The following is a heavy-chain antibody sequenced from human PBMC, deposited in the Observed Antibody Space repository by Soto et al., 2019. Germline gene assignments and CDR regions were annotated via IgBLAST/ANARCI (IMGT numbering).Heavy chain of an antibody. J-gene: IGHJ4*02. Sequence: PSETLSLTCSVSGGSAGSYYWSWIRQPPGKGLEWIGYMSYSGSTNHNPSLKSRVTISVDTSKNQFSLKLSSVTAADTAVYYCARGQPIHSSSWFDYWGQGTLVTVSS. CDR3: ARGQPIHSSSWFDY. CDR2: MSYSGST. CDR1: GGSAGSYY. V-gene: IGHV4-59*02. D-gene: IGHD6-13*01.